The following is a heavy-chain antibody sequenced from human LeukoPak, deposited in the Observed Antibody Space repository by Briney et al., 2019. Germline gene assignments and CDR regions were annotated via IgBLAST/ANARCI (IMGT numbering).Heavy chain of an antibody. V-gene: IGHV4-61*01. Sequence: SETLSLTCTVSGGSISSSSYYWSWIRQPPGKGLEWIGYIYYSGNTNYNPSLKSRVTISVDTSKNQFSLKLRSVTAADTAVYYCARLTGYSSESWFDPWGQGTLVTVSS. CDR3: ARLTGYSSESWFDP. D-gene: IGHD3-9*01. J-gene: IGHJ5*02. CDR1: GGSISSSSYY. CDR2: IYYSGNT.